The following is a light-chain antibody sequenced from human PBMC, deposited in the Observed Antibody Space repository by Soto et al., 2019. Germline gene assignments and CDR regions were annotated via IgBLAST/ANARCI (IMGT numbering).Light chain of an antibody. CDR1: SSDIGNYNL. CDR3: CSYAGRRIFYV. J-gene: IGLJ1*01. V-gene: IGLV2-23*01. CDR2: EGN. Sequence: QSVLTQPASVSGSPGQSITVSCTGTSSDIGNYNLVSWYQQHPGKAPKLIIYEGNKRPSGVSNRFSGSKSGSTASLTISGLQAEDEAVYYCCSYAGRRIFYVFGTGTKSPS.